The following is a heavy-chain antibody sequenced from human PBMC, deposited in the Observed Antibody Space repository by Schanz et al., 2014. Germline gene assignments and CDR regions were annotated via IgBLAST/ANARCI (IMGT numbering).Heavy chain of an antibody. V-gene: IGHV1-69*04. Sequence: VQLEQSGAEVKKPGSSVKVSCKASGGTFSSFGINWVRQAPGQGLEWMGRIIPSLGLAKYEQKFQDKVTITADTSTTAAYMELSGLRSEDTGVYYCARDRLECGAECYSVEVFEIWGQGTLVIVSA. CDR1: GGTFSSFG. CDR3: ARDRLECGAECYSVEVFEI. D-gene: IGHD2-21*01. CDR2: IIPSLGLA. J-gene: IGHJ4*02.